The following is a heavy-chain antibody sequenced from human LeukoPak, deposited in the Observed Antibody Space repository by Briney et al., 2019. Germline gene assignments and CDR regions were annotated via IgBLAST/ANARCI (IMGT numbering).Heavy chain of an antibody. D-gene: IGHD3-16*01. J-gene: IGHJ6*02. V-gene: IGHV4-59*01. CDR1: GGSINSYY. Sequence: PSETLSLTCTVSGGSINSYYWSWIRQPPGKGLEWIGYIYNSGSANYKPSLKSRVTISVDTSKNQFSLRLSSVTAADTAVYYCARESETTLGGYYYGMDVWGQGTTVTVSS. CDR3: ARESETTLGGYYYGMDV. CDR2: IYNSGSA.